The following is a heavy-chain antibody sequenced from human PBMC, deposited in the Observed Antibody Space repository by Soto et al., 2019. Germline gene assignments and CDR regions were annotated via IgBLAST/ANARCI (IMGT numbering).Heavy chain of an antibody. V-gene: IGHV3-48*02. Sequence: GSLRLSCVASGFTFSSYAMSWVRQAPGKGLEWVSDISGSRSTSYYADSVKGRFPISRDNDKNSLYLQMNSPRDEDTAVYYCVSRAPHRTWFEPWGQGTLVTVSS. J-gene: IGHJ5*02. CDR1: GFTFSSYA. CDR2: ISGSRSTS. CDR3: VSRAPHRTWFEP.